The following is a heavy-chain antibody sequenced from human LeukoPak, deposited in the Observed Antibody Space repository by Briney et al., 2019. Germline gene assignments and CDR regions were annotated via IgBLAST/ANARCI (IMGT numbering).Heavy chain of an antibody. D-gene: IGHD2-21*02. CDR1: GFTFSSYA. CDR3: AKPSAYCGGDCYSDYIEY. V-gene: IGHV3-23*01. J-gene: IGHJ4*02. Sequence: QSGGSLRLSCAASGFTFSSYAMSWVRQAPGKGLEWVSAISGSGGSTYYADSVKGRFTISRDNSKNTLYLQMNSLRAEDTAVYYCAKPSAYCGGDCYSDYIEYWGQGIPVTVSS. CDR2: ISGSGGST.